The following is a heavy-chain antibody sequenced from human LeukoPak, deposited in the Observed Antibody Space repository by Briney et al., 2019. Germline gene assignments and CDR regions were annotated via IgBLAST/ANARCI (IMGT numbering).Heavy chain of an antibody. CDR1: GFTFSSYG. D-gene: IGHD6-19*01. V-gene: IGHV3-30*18. Sequence: PGGSLRLSCAASGFTFSSYGMHWVRQAPGKGLEWVAVISYDGSNKYYADSVKGRFTISRDNSKNTLYLQMNSLRAEDTAVYYCAKERTQTGYSSGWYPFQHWGQGTLVTVSS. CDR3: AKERTQTGYSSGWYPFQH. J-gene: IGHJ1*01. CDR2: ISYDGSNK.